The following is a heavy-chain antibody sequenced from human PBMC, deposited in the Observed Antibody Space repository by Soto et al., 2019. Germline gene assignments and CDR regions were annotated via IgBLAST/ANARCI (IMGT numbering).Heavy chain of an antibody. CDR3: ARGVWALRYFGAQAYYFDY. CDR1: GYTFTSYY. V-gene: IGHV1-46*01. CDR2: IDPSGGST. Sequence: ASVKVSCKASGYTFTSYYMHWVRQAPGQGLEWMGIIDPSGGSTSYAQKFQGRVTMTRDTSTSTVYMELSSLRSEDTAVYYCARGVWALRYFGAQAYYFDYWGQGTLVTVSS. J-gene: IGHJ4*02. D-gene: IGHD3-9*01.